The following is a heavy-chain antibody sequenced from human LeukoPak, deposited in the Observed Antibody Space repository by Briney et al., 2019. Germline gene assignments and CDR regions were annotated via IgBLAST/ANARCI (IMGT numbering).Heavy chain of an antibody. CDR1: GFTFSSYW. CDR3: ARDPGGQWLVHFDY. CDR2: IKQDGSEK. Sequence: GGSLRLSCAASGFTFSSYWMSWVRQAPGKGLEWVANIKQDGSEKYYVDSVKGRFTISRDNAKNSLYLQMNSLRAEDTAVYYYARDPGGQWLVHFDYWGQGTLVTVSS. D-gene: IGHD6-19*01. J-gene: IGHJ4*02. V-gene: IGHV3-7*01.